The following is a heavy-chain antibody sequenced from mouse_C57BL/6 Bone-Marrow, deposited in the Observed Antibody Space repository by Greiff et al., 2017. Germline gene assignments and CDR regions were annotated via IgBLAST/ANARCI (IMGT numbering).Heavy chain of an antibody. J-gene: IGHJ4*01. Sequence: VQLVESGAELARPGASVKMSCKASGYTFTSYTMHWVKQRPGQGLEWIGYINPSSGYTKYNQKFKDKATLTADKSSSTAYMQLSSLTSEDSAVYYCASLRYYYAMDYWGQGTSVTVSS. CDR1: GYTFTSYT. CDR3: ASLRYYYAMDY. CDR2: INPSSGYT. D-gene: IGHD1-1*01. V-gene: IGHV1-4*01.